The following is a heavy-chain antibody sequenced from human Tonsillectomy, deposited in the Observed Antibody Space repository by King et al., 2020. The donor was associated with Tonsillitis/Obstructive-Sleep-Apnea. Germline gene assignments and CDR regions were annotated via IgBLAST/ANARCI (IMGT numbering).Heavy chain of an antibody. CDR2: MSGSGDST. J-gene: IGHJ3*02. CDR1: GFTFSSYA. D-gene: IGHD1-14*01. CDR3: AKLTHPRGRVNLIPDAFDI. Sequence: VQLVESGGGLVQPGGSLRLSCAASGFTFSSYAMTWVRQAPGKGLQWVSAMSGSGDSTYYTDSEKGRFTISRDNPKNTLYLQMNGLRAEDTAVSSCAKLTHPRGRVNLIPDAFDIWGQGTMVTVSS. V-gene: IGHV3-23*04.